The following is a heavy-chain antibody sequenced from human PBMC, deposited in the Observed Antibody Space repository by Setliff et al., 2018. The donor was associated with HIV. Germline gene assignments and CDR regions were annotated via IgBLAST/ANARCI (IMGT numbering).Heavy chain of an antibody. V-gene: IGHV1-18*01. Sequence: ASVKVSCKPSGYTFTAYGLSWVRQAPGQGLEWMGWINPNSGGTNYAQKFQGRVAMTADTSTNTVYMELSSLRSEDTAIYYCARGGPGSSFGYDWFDPWGQGTPVTVSS. CDR1: GYTFTAYG. D-gene: IGHD5-18*01. J-gene: IGHJ5*02. CDR2: INPNSGGT. CDR3: ARGGPGSSFGYDWFDP.